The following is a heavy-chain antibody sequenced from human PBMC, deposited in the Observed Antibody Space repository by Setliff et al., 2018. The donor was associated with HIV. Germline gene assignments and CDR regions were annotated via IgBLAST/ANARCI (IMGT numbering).Heavy chain of an antibody. CDR2: IDPDRGDT. D-gene: IGHD3-16*01. Sequence: ASVKVSCKVSGYTFPDYYMQWVRPAPGKGLEWMGLIDPDRGDTVYAEKFQGRVTITADRSIDIAYMKLSSLTSEDTAMYFCAWGTQRPIDSWGQGTLVTVSS. J-gene: IGHJ4*02. V-gene: IGHV1-69-2*01. CDR1: GYTFPDYY. CDR3: AWGTQRPIDS.